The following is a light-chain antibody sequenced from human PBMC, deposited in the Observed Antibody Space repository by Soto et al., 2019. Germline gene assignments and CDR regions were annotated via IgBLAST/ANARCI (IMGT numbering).Light chain of an antibody. CDR3: QQFDRSLPSWT. J-gene: IGKJ1*01. CDR2: GAS. Sequence: ETVLTQSPGTLSLSPGERATLSCRASQSVSSNYLAWYQHNPGQAPRLLIYGASTRATGIPDRFSGSGSGTDFTLTISRLEPEDFAVYYCQQFDRSLPSWTFGQGTKVE. V-gene: IGKV3-20*01. CDR1: QSVSSNY.